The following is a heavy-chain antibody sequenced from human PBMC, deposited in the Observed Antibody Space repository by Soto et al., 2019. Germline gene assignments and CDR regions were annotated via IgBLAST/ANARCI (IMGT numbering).Heavy chain of an antibody. CDR2: IYNSRST. CDR1: GGSVRSGSYY. V-gene: IGHV4-61*01. Sequence: SETLSLTCTVSGGSVRSGSYYWSWIRQPPGKGLEWIGYIYNSRSTNYNPSLKSRVSISVDTSKNQFSLKLSSVTAADTAVYYCARLDEALDYWGQGTLVTVSS. CDR3: ARLDEALDY. J-gene: IGHJ4*02.